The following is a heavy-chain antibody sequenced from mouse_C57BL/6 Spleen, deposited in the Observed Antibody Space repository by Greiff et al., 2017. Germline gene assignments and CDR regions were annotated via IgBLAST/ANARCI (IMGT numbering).Heavy chain of an antibody. CDR2: IRSKSNNYAT. J-gene: IGHJ2*01. V-gene: IGHV10-1*01. Sequence: EVQRVESGGGLVQPKGSLKLSCAASGFSFNTYAMNWVRQAPGKGLEWVARIRSKSNNYATYYADSVKDRFTISRDDSESMLYLQMNNLKTEDTAMYYCVRHKGGYYFDYWGQGTTLTVSS. CDR3: VRHKGGYYFDY. D-gene: IGHD1-1*02. CDR1: GFSFNTYA.